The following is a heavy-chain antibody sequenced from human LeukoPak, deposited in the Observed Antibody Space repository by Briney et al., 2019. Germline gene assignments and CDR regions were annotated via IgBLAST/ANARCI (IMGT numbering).Heavy chain of an antibody. Sequence: PGRSLRLSCAASGFTFSSYGMHWIRQAPGKGLEWVAVISYDGSNKYYADSVKGRFTISRDNSKNTLYLQMNSLRAEDTAVYYCAKDQVRSYYYDSSGAFDYWGQGTLVTVSS. CDR2: ISYDGSNK. J-gene: IGHJ4*02. D-gene: IGHD3-22*01. V-gene: IGHV3-30*18. CDR1: GFTFSSYG. CDR3: AKDQVRSYYYDSSGAFDY.